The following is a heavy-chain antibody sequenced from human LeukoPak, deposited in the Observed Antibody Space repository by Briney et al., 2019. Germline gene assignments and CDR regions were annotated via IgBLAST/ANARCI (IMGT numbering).Heavy chain of an antibody. CDR1: GGSISNSSSY. V-gene: IGHV4-39*01. CDR2: IYYSGST. J-gene: IGHJ4*02. Sequence: PSETLSLTCTVSGGSISNSSSYWGWIRQPPGKGLEWIGSIYYSGSTYYNPSLKSRVTISVDTSKNQFSLKLSSVTAADTAVYYCARHSPVGIFYFDYWGQGTLVTVSS. CDR3: ARHSPVGIFYFDY. D-gene: IGHD1-26*01.